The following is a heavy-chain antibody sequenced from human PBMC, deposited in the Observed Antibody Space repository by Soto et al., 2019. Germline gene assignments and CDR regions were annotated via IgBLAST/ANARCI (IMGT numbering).Heavy chain of an antibody. CDR1: GGSISSYY. CDR3: ARVIWTAAAGQDNWFDP. CDR2: IYYSGST. D-gene: IGHD6-13*01. Sequence: SETLSLTCTVSGGSISSYYWSWIRQPPGKGLEWIGYIYYSGSTNYNPSLKSRVTISVDTSKNQFSLKLSSVTAADTAVYYCARVIWTAAAGQDNWFDPWGQGTLVTVSS. J-gene: IGHJ5*02. V-gene: IGHV4-59*01.